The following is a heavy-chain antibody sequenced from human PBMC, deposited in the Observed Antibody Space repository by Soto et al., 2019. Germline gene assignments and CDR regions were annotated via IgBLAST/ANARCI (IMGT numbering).Heavy chain of an antibody. V-gene: IGHV3-48*03. CDR1: GFTFSPYE. J-gene: IGHJ4*02. CDR3: VREAPCSNGVCQFDY. D-gene: IGHD2-8*01. CDR2: ISSSGSTT. Sequence: VGSLRLSGAASGFTFSPYEMSWVRQAPGKGLEWISYISSSGSTTHYADSVKGRFSISRDNAKKSLFLQMNSLRAEDTAVYYCVREAPCSNGVCQFDYWGRGTLVTVSS.